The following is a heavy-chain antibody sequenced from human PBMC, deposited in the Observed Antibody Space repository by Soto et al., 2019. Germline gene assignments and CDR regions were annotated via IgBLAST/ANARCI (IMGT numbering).Heavy chain of an antibody. CDR1: GFTFSDYA. Sequence: PGGSLRLSCAASGFTFSDYAMNWVRQAPGKGLEWVSEISSSGSTIYYADSVKGRFTISRDNAKNSLYLQMNSLRAEDTAVYYCARVAVALDYWGQETLVTVSS. J-gene: IGHJ4*02. CDR2: ISSSGSTI. D-gene: IGHD6-19*01. V-gene: IGHV3-11*01. CDR3: ARVAVALDY.